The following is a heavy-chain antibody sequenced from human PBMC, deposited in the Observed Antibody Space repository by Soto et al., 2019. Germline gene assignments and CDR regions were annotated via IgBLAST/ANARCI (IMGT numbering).Heavy chain of an antibody. V-gene: IGHV3-15*01. D-gene: IGHD3-22*01. CDR2: IKSKTDGGTT. Sequence: EVQLVESGGGLVKPGGSLRLSCAAFGFTFSNAWMSWVRQAPGKGLEWVGRIKSKTDGGTTDYAAPVKGRFTISRDDSKNTLYLQMNSLKTEDTAVYYCTTDEVVVGYYDSSGSSDYWGQGTLVTVSS. CDR3: TTDEVVVGYYDSSGSSDY. CDR1: GFTFSNAW. J-gene: IGHJ4*02.